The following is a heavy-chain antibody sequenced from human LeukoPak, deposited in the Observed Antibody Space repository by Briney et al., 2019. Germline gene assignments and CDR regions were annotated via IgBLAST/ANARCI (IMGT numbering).Heavy chain of an antibody. V-gene: IGHV3-23*01. D-gene: IGHD5-24*01. J-gene: IGHJ6*03. CDR3: AKARRRVEMATIGDYYYYMDV. CDR2: ISGSGGST. CDR1: GFTFSSYA. Sequence: PGGSLRLSCAASGFTFSSYAMSWVRQAPGKGLEWVSAISGSGGSTYYADSVKGRFTISRENSKNTPYLQMNSLRAEDTAVYYCAKARRRVEMATIGDYYYYMDVWGKGTTVTVSS.